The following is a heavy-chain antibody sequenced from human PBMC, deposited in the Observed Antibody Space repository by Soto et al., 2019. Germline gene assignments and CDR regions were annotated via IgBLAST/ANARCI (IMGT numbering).Heavy chain of an antibody. CDR1: GGSFSGYY. Sequence: KSSETLSLTCAVYGGSFSGYYWSWIRQPPGKGLEWIGEINHSGSTNYNPSLKSRVTISVDTSKNQFSLKLSSVTAADTAVYYCAVGKRFLEWLSNRQGYVYYYYGIDVWGQGTTVTVSS. CDR2: INHSGST. J-gene: IGHJ6*02. CDR3: AVGKRFLEWLSNRQGYVYYYYGIDV. V-gene: IGHV4-34*01. D-gene: IGHD3-3*01.